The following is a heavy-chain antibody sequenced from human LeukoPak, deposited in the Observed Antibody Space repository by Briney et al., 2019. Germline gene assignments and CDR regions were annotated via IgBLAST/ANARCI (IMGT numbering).Heavy chain of an antibody. V-gene: IGHV4-31*03. CDR2: IFYGGST. CDR1: GGSISSGGYY. J-gene: IGHJ2*01. Sequence: SETLSVTCTVSGGSISSGGYYWSWIRQHPGKGLEWIGYIFYGGSTYYNPSLKSRVTISVDTSKNQFSLKLSSVTAADTAVYYCARVNCGGDCYFYWYFDLWGRGTLVTVSS. CDR3: ARVNCGGDCYFYWYFDL. D-gene: IGHD2-21*02.